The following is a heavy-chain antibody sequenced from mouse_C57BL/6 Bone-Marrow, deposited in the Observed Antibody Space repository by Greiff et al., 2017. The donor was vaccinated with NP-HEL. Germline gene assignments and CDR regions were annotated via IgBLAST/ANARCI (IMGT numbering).Heavy chain of an antibody. Sequence: QVQLQQPGAELVKPGASVKLSCKASGYTFTSYWMQWVKQRPGQGLEWIGEIDPSDSYTNYNQKFKGKATLTVDTSSSTAYMQLSSLTSEDSAVYYCARTHYYGSSPDYWGQGNTLTVSS. D-gene: IGHD1-1*01. V-gene: IGHV1-50*01. CDR3: ARTHYYGSSPDY. CDR1: GYTFTSYW. J-gene: IGHJ2*01. CDR2: IDPSDSYT.